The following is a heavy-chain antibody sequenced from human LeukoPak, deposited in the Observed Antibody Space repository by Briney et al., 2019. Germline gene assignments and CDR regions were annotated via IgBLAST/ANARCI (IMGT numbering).Heavy chain of an antibody. CDR2: ISSSSSYL. D-gene: IGHD3-22*01. J-gene: IGHJ4*02. Sequence: GESLRLSSAASGFTFSSYSMNWVRQAQGKGLEWVSSISSSSSYLYYADSVKGRFTISRDNAKNSLYLQMNSLRAEDTAVYYCARDRRYYDSSGDYWGQGTLVTVSS. CDR3: ARDRRYYDSSGDY. V-gene: IGHV3-21*01. CDR1: GFTFSSYS.